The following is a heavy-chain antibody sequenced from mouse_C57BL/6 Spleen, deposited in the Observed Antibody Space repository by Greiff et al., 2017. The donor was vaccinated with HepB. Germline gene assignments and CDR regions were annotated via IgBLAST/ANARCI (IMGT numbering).Heavy chain of an antibody. J-gene: IGHJ4*01. CDR1: GYTFTSYG. CDR2: IYPRSGNT. CDR3: ARSGDGYYVRAMDY. Sequence: VKLQQSGAELARPGASVKLSCKASGYTFTSYGISWVKQRTGQGLEWIGEIYPRSGNTYYNEKFKGKATLTADKSSSTAYMELRSLTSEDSAVYFCARSGDGYYVRAMDYWGQGTSVTVSS. V-gene: IGHV1-81*01. D-gene: IGHD2-3*01.